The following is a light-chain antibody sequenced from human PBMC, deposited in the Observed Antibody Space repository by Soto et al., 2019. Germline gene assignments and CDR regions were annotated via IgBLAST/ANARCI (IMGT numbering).Light chain of an antibody. CDR1: RSLLYSNGYNY. Sequence: DIVMTQSPLSLPVTPGEPASISCRSSRSLLYSNGYNYMDWYLQKPGQSPQLLIYLGSNRASGVPDRFSGSGSGTDFTLRISRVEAEDVGVYYCMQALQTRTFGQGTKVDI. J-gene: IGKJ1*01. CDR3: MQALQTRT. V-gene: IGKV2-28*01. CDR2: LGS.